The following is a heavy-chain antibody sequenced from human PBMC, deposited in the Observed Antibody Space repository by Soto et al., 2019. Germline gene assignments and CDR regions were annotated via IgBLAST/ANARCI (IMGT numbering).Heavy chain of an antibody. CDR1: GGSFSGYY. Sequence: SETLSLTCAVYGGSFSGYYWSWIRQPPGKGLEWIGEINHSGSTNYNPSLKSRVTISVDTSKNQFSLKLSSVTAADTAVYYCARVGYGDPSLVGYWGQGTLVTVSS. D-gene: IGHD4-17*01. J-gene: IGHJ4*02. CDR3: ARVGYGDPSLVGY. V-gene: IGHV4-34*01. CDR2: INHSGST.